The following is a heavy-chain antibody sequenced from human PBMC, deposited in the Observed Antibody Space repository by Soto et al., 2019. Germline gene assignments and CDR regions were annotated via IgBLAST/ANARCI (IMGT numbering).Heavy chain of an antibody. CDR2: IGTLHDT. CDR1: GFTFSASA. Sequence: EVQLVESGGGSVQPGGSLALSCAASGFTFSASAMHWVRQTTGGGREWVAAIGTLHDTNYPDSVKGRFTIPRDNARNSLNLQMNSLRAGDTGVYYCARQASYWHGGGGWLDPWGQGTLVTVSS. D-gene: IGHD2-8*02. CDR3: ARQASYWHGGGGWLDP. V-gene: IGHV3-13*01. J-gene: IGHJ5*02.